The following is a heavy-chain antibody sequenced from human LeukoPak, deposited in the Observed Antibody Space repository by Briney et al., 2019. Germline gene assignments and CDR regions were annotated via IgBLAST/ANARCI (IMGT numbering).Heavy chain of an antibody. D-gene: IGHD6-13*01. CDR1: GFSFSPCA. Sequence: PGGSLRLSCAASGFSFSPCARNWVRQAPGKGLEWVSSISSSSSYIYYADSVKGRFTISRDNAKNSLYLQMNSLRAEDTAGYYCAREQDGAPAYRTRWYLGGGVGYYYYYGMGVWGQGTTVTVSS. V-gene: IGHV3-21*01. CDR3: AREQDGAPAYRTRWYLGGGVGYYYYYGMGV. CDR2: ISSSSSYI. J-gene: IGHJ6*02.